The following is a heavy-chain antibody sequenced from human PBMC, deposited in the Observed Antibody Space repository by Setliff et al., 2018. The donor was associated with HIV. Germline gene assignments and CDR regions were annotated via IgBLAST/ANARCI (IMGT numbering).Heavy chain of an antibody. CDR2: VSQSGST. D-gene: IGHD3-10*01. CDR1: GVSINRTDHY. Sequence: SETLSLTCSVSGVSINRTDHYWGWIRQSPGKRLEWIGSVSQSGSTYYNPSHKSRITISVDRSKNLFSLKLISVTAADTAIYYCASTTSGVSGSYPAHAFDIWGQGTMVTVSS. CDR3: ASTTSGVSGSYPAHAFDI. J-gene: IGHJ3*02. V-gene: IGHV4-39*01.